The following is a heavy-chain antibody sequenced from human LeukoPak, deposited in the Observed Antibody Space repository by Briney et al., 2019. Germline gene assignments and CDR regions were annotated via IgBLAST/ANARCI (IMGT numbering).Heavy chain of an antibody. CDR2: IYYSGSI. V-gene: IGHV4-39*01. CDR3: ARQARSGIQLWYHFDY. CDR1: GGSISSTSYY. J-gene: IGHJ4*02. D-gene: IGHD5-18*01. Sequence: SETLSLTCTVSGGSISSTSYYWGWIRQPPGKGLEWIGSIYYSGSIYYNPSLKSRVTISVDTSKKQFSLKLSSVTAADTAVYYCARQARSGIQLWYHFDYWGQGTLVTVSS.